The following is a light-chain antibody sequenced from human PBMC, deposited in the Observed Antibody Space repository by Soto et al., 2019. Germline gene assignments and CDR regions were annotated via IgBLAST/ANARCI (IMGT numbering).Light chain of an antibody. Sequence: QSVLTQPPSVSGAPGQRVTISCTGSSSNIGTNWPVHWYQQFPGIAPKLLIYDNNNRPSGVPDRFSGSKSGTSASLAITGLQAEDEADYYCNSYTSTSNIVAFGGGTKLTVL. CDR1: SSNIGTNWP. V-gene: IGLV1-40*01. CDR3: NSYTSTSNIVA. CDR2: DNN. J-gene: IGLJ2*01.